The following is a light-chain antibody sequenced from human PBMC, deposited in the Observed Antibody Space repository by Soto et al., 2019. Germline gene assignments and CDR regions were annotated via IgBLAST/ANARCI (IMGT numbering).Light chain of an antibody. CDR1: NIGSKN. CDR3: QVWDSSTVV. CDR2: RDS. J-gene: IGLJ2*01. Sequence: SYELTQPLSVSVALGQTASITCGGNNIGSKNVHWYQQKPGQAPVLVIYRDSNRPSGIPERFSGSNSGNTATLTISRAQAGDEDDYYCQVWDSSTVVFGGGTKLTVL. V-gene: IGLV3-9*01.